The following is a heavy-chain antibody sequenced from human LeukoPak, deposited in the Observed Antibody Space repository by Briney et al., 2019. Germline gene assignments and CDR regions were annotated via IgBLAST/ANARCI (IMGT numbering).Heavy chain of an antibody. J-gene: IGHJ6*02. CDR2: VIPIFGTA. D-gene: IGHD2-2*01. V-gene: IGHV1-69*01. Sequence: SVKVSCKASGGTFSSYAISWVRQAPGQGLEWMGGVIPIFGTANYAQKFQGRVTITADESTSTAYMELSSLRSEDTAVYYCARGARCSSTSCYAYYYGMDVWGQGTTVTVSS. CDR3: ARGARCSSTSCYAYYYGMDV. CDR1: GGTFSSYA.